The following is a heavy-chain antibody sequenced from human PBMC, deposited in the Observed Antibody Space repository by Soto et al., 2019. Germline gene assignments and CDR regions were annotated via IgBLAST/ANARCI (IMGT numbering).Heavy chain of an antibody. CDR1: GFPFTTYG. CDR3: VGGQYYFDY. CDR2: ISYDGSDK. Sequence: QVQLVESGGGVVQPGRSLRLSCAASGFPFTTYGMHWVREGPGKGLEWVAVISYDGSDKYYADSVKGRFTISRDNSKNPLYLQMNSLSPEDTALYFCVGGQYYFDYRGQGTLVIVSS. J-gene: IGHJ4*02. V-gene: IGHV3-30*03. D-gene: IGHD3-10*01.